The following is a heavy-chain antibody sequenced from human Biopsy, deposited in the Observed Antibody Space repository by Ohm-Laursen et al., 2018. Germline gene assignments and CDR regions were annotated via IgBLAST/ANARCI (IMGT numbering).Heavy chain of an antibody. CDR3: TRVRTFGGVIGGYYFDS. D-gene: IGHD3-16*02. CDR2: INHSGST. CDR1: GGSFSGYY. V-gene: IGHV4-34*01. Sequence: SETLSLTCDVFGGSFSGYYWSWIRQPPGKGLEWIGEINHSGSTNYNPSLKSRVTISVDTSKNQFSLKLNSVTAADTAVYYCTRVRTFGGVIGGYYFDSWGQGILVTVSS. J-gene: IGHJ4*02.